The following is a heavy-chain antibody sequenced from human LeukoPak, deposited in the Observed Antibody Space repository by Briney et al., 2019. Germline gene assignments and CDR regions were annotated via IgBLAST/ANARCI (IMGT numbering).Heavy chain of an antibody. D-gene: IGHD3-22*01. CDR3: ARLGLYVSRVN. Sequence: GGSLRLSCAASGFPFSSYAVHGVRQAPGKGLEWVAVISYDGSNKYYADSVKGRFTISRDNSKNTLYLQMNSLRAEDTAVYYGARLGLYVSRVNWGHGTLVTVSS. V-gene: IGHV3-30*04. CDR1: GFPFSSYA. CDR2: ISYDGSNK. J-gene: IGHJ4*01.